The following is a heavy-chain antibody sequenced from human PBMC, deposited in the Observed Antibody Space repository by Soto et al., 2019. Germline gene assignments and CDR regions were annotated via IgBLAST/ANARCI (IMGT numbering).Heavy chain of an antibody. CDR2: ISAYNGNT. CDR1: GYTFTSYG. V-gene: IGHV1-18*01. CDR3: ARVKAAITMVNLNWFDP. Sequence: QVQLVQSGAEVKKPGASVKVSCKASGYTFTSYGISWVRQAPGQGLEWMGWISAYNGNTNYAQKLQGRVTMTTDTSTSTAYMELRSPRSDDTAVYYCARVKAAITMVNLNWFDPWGQGTLVTVSS. D-gene: IGHD3-10*01. J-gene: IGHJ5*02.